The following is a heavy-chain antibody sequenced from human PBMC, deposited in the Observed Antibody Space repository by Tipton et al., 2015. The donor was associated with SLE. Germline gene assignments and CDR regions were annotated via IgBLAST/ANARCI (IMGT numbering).Heavy chain of an antibody. CDR2: IYYSGST. V-gene: IGHV4-59*11. J-gene: IGHJ4*02. D-gene: IGHD3-10*01. Sequence: TLSLTCTVSGGSISSHYWSWIRQPPGKGLEWIGYIYYSGSTNYNPSLKSRVTISVDTSKSQFSLKLSSVTAADTAVYYCARVSYYGSGRDFDYWGQGTLVTVSS. CDR3: ARVSYYGSGRDFDY. CDR1: GGSISSHY.